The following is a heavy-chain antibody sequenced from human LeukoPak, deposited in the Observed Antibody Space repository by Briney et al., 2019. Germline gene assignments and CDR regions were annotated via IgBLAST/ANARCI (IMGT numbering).Heavy chain of an antibody. D-gene: IGHD2-15*01. CDR1: GYTFTGYY. CDR3: ARRFCSGGSCIPDF. Sequence: ASVKVSCKAYGYTFTGYYMYWVRQAPGQGLEWMGWINPNSGGTNYAQKFQGRVTMTRDTSISTAYMELRSLRFDDTAVYYCARRFCSGGSCIPDFWGQGTLVTVSS. V-gene: IGHV1-2*02. J-gene: IGHJ4*02. CDR2: INPNSGGT.